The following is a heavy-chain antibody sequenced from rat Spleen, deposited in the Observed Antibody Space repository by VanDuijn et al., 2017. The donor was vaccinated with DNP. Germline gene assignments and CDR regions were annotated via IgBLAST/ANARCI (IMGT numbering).Heavy chain of an antibody. CDR2: ISTSGGST. D-gene: IGHD1-11*01. CDR3: ARLDYGFDY. J-gene: IGHJ2*01. V-gene: IGHV5-46*01. Sequence: EVQLVESGGGLVQPGRSLKISCEASEFTFSRSDVAWVRQAPTRGLEWVATISTSGGSTYYRDSVKGRFTISRDDAKSSLYLQMNSLKSEDTATYYCARLDYGFDYWGQGVMVTVSS. CDR1: EFTFSRSD.